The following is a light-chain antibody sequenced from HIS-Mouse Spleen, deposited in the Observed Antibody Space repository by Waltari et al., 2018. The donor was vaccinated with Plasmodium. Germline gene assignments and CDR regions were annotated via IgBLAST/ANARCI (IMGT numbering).Light chain of an antibody. Sequence: EIVLTQSPATLSLSPGERATLSCRARQSVSSYLAWYQQKPGQAPRLLIYDASNMATGIPARCSGSGSGTDFTLTISSLEPEDFAVYYCQQRSNWPPFTFGGGTKVEIK. CDR3: QQRSNWPPFT. CDR1: QSVSSY. CDR2: DAS. V-gene: IGKV3-11*01. J-gene: IGKJ4*01.